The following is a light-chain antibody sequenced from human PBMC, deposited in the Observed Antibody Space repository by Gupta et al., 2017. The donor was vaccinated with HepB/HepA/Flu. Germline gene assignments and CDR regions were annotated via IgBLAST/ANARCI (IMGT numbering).Light chain of an antibody. V-gene: IGLV1-47*01. CDR2: RDY. CDR3: VAWDDTLSGAV. Sequence: QSVLTPPPSASGTPGQRVTISCSGGTSNIGRNSVYWYQQFPGSAPQLLIYRDYQRPSGVPERFSGSKSGTSASLAISGLRSGDEAHYYCVAWDDTLSGAVFGGGTKLTVL. J-gene: IGLJ2*01. CDR1: TSNIGRNS.